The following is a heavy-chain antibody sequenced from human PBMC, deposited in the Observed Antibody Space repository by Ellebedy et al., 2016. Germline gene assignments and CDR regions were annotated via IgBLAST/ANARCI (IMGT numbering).Heavy chain of an antibody. CDR2: INHSGST. D-gene: IGHD6-13*01. Sequence: SETLSLTCAVYGGSFSGYYWSWIRQPPGKGLEWIGEINHSGSTNYNPSLKSRVTISVDTSKNQFSLKLSSVTAADTAVYYCTRGLIIERPPYSSSWPDYFDYWGQGTLVTVSS. CDR1: GGSFSGYY. J-gene: IGHJ4*02. V-gene: IGHV4-34*01. CDR3: TRGLIIERPPYSSSWPDYFDY.